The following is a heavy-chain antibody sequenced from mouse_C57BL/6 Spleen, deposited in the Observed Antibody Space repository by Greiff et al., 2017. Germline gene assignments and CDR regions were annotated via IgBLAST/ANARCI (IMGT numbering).Heavy chain of an antibody. Sequence: VKLQESGAELVKPGASVKISCKASGYAFSSYWMNWVKQRPGQGLEWIGQIYPGDGDTNYNGKFKGKATLTADKSSSTAYMQLSSLTSEDSAVYFCARFCYGSSTLYFDYWGQGTTLTVSS. CDR2: IYPGDGDT. V-gene: IGHV1-80*01. D-gene: IGHD1-1*01. CDR1: GYAFSSYW. CDR3: ARFCYGSSTLYFDY. J-gene: IGHJ2*01.